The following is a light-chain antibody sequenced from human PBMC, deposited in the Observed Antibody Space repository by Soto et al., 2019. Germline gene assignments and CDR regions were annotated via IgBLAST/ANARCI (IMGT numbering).Light chain of an antibody. CDR3: QQYNSYST. CDR1: QSISSW. Sequence: DVQMTQSPSTLSASVGDIVTITCRAIQSISSWLAWYQQKPGKAPKLLIYDASSLESGVPSRFSGSGSGTEFTLTISSLQPDDFATYYCQQYNSYSTFGQGTKVDIK. CDR2: DAS. J-gene: IGKJ1*01. V-gene: IGKV1-5*01.